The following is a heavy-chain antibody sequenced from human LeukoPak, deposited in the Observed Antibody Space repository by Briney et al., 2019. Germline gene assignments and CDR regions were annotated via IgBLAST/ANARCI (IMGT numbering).Heavy chain of an antibody. Sequence: GGSLRLSCAASGFTFSSYWMHGVRQAPGKGLVWVSRINTDGSSTSYADSVKGRFTISRDNAKNTLYLQMNSLRAEDTAVYYCARGFGDYYDSSGYYLFDYWGQGTLVTVSS. D-gene: IGHD3-22*01. CDR3: ARGFGDYYDSSGYYLFDY. CDR2: INTDGSST. CDR1: GFTFSSYW. J-gene: IGHJ4*02. V-gene: IGHV3-74*01.